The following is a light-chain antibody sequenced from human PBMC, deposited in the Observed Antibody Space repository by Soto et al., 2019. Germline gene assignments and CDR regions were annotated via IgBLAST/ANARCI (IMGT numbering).Light chain of an antibody. J-gene: IGKJ5*01. V-gene: IGKV1-33*01. CDR3: QQYDDLPIT. CDR1: QDVSKY. Sequence: EIQMTQSPSSLSASVGDRVTITCQASQDVSKYLNWYQQKPGKAPKLLIYDASNLETGVPSRFSGSGSGTRFTFTISSLQPEDSATYYCQQYDDLPITFGQGTRLEIK. CDR2: DAS.